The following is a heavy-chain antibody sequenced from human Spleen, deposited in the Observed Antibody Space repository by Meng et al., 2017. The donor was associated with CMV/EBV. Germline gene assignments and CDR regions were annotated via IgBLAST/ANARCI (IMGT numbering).Heavy chain of an antibody. CDR2: INHSGST. D-gene: IGHD3-10*01. CDR1: GGSFSGYY. Sequence: QAQLQLWSAGLFKPSETLSLTCAVYGGSFSGYYWSWIRQPPGKGLEWIGEINHSGSTNYNPSLKSRVTISVDTSKNQFSLKLSSVTAADTAVYYCARVPGTEDPVIDYWGQGTLVTVSS. CDR3: ARVPGTEDPVIDY. J-gene: IGHJ4*02. V-gene: IGHV4-34*01.